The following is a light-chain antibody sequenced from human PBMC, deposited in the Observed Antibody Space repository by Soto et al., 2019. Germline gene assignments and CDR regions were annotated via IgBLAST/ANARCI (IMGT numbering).Light chain of an antibody. J-gene: IGKJ3*01. CDR2: GAS. Sequence: EIELTQSPGTLSLSPGERATLSCRASQSVSSSYLASYQHKPGQAPSLLIYGASSKATGSPDRFSGSGSWTDFSLTISRLEPEDFPVYYCQQYGSSPPVTFGPGTKVDIK. CDR1: QSVSSSY. V-gene: IGKV3-20*01. CDR3: QQYGSSPPVT.